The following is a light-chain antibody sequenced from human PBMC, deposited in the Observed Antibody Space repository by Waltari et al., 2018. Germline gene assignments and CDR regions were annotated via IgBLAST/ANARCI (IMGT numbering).Light chain of an antibody. CDR3: QTGGHGTWV. J-gene: IGLJ3*02. CDR2: VNSDGSH. Sequence: QLVLTQSPSASASLGASVTLTCPLSSGHSSNVIAWLQQQPEKGPRYLMKVNSDGSHSKGDKIPDRFSGSSSGAEHYLTISSLQSEDEADYYCQTGGHGTWVFGGGTKLTVL. V-gene: IGLV4-69*01. CDR1: SGHSSNV.